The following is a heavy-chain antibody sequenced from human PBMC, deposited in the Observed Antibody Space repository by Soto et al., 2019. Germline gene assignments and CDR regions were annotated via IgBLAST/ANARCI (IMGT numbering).Heavy chain of an antibody. V-gene: IGHV3-30*18. D-gene: IGHD6-13*01. CDR1: GFALRRYG. Sequence: WGSHRLCCSATGFALRRYGRHGGREGPGKGLEWVAVISYDGSNKYYADSVKGRFTISRDNSKNTLYLQMNSLRAEDTAVYYCAKDIYSGAAAGTTGDAFDIWGQGT. CDR3: AKDIYSGAAAGTTGDAFDI. CDR2: ISYDGSNK. J-gene: IGHJ3*02.